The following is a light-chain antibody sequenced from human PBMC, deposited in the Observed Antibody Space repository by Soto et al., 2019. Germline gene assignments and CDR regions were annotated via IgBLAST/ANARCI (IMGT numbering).Light chain of an antibody. Sequence: EIQMTQSPSSLSASVGDRVTLTCRASPALSKWLAWYQHKPERPPKLPVYKTSSLQSGAPSRFSGSGSGKEFTLTISILQSDDFATYYCQQYNSYFWTFGQGTKVDIK. CDR2: KTS. CDR3: QQYNSYFWT. J-gene: IGKJ1*01. V-gene: IGKV1-5*03. CDR1: PALSKW.